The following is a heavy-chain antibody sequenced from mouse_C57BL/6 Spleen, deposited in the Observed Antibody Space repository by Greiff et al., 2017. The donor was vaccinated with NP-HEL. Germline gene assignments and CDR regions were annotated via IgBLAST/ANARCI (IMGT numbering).Heavy chain of an antibody. J-gene: IGHJ2*01. D-gene: IGHD1-1*01. CDR1: GYTFTSYW. CDR2: IDPSDSYT. Sequence: VQLQQPGAELVRPGTSVKLSCKASGYTFTSYWMHWVKQRPGQGLEWIGVIDPSDSYTNYNQKFKGKATLTVDTSSSTAYMQLSSLTSEDSAVYYCARSELTPDYWGQGTTLTVSS. V-gene: IGHV1-59*01. CDR3: ARSELTPDY.